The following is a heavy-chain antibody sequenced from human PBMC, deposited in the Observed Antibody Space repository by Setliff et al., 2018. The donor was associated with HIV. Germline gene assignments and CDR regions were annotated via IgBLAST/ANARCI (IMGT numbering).Heavy chain of an antibody. CDR1: GFTFSSYG. Sequence: GGSLRLSCAASGFTFSSYGMHWVRQAPGKGLEWVTLIYKAGKTYYADFVKGRFTIARDDTKNTVSLQMTNLEPGDTAMYYCAKGGYGGAYYVAGYWGQGTKVTVSS. D-gene: IGHD5-18*01. J-gene: IGHJ4*02. CDR3: AKGGYGGAYYVAGY. V-gene: IGHV3-NL1*01. CDR2: IYKAGKT.